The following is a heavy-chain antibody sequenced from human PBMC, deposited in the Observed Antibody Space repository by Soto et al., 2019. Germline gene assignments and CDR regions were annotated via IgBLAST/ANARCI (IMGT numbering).Heavy chain of an antibody. CDR3: ARDHGRYYGSGSYYNLVYYFDY. V-gene: IGHV3-33*01. CDR2: IWYDGSNK. CDR1: GFTFSSYG. J-gene: IGHJ4*02. D-gene: IGHD3-10*01. Sequence: GGSVRLSCAASGFTFSSYGMHWVRQAPGKGLEWVAVIWYDGSNKYYADSVKGRFTISRDNSKNTLYLQMNSLRAEDTAVYYCARDHGRYYGSGSYYNLVYYFDYWGQGTLVTVSS.